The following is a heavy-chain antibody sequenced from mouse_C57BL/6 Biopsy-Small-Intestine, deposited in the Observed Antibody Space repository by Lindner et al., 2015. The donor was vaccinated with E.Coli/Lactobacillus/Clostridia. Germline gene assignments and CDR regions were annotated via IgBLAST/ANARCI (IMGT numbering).Heavy chain of an antibody. CDR2: IYPGGGYT. CDR3: VRIGDGNYVSSMDY. D-gene: IGHD1-1*01. Sequence: VQLQESGAELVRPGTSVKMSCKAAGYTFTNFWIGWIKQRPGHGLEWIGDIYPGGGYTNYNEKLKGKATLTADTSSNSAYMQLSSLASEDSAIYYCVRIGDGNYVSSMDYWGQGTSVIVSS. J-gene: IGHJ4*01. CDR1: GYTFTNFW. V-gene: IGHV1-63*02.